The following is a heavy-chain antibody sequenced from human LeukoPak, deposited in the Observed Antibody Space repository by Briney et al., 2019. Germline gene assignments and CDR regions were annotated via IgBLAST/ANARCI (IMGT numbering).Heavy chain of an antibody. D-gene: IGHD3-10*01. V-gene: IGHV3-9*01. J-gene: IGHJ6*02. CDR2: ISWNSGSI. Sequence: GGSLRLSCAASGFTFSSYAMSWVRQAPGKGLEWVSGISWNSGSIAYADSVKGRFTISRDNAKNSLYLQMNSLRAEDTALYYCAKDIYGSGSYLPMDVWGQGTTVTVSS. CDR1: GFTFSSYA. CDR3: AKDIYGSGSYLPMDV.